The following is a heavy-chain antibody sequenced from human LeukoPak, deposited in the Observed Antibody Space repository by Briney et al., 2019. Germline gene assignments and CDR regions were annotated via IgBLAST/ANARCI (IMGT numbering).Heavy chain of an antibody. Sequence: ASVKVSCKASGYTFTGYYMHWVRQAPGQGLEWMGWINPNSGGTNYAQKFQGRVTMTRDTSISTAYMELSRLRSDDTAVYYCARVSSTVVTPSLRYWGQGTLVTVSS. CDR2: INPNSGGT. D-gene: IGHD4-17*01. V-gene: IGHV1-2*02. J-gene: IGHJ4*02. CDR1: GYTFTGYY. CDR3: ARVSSTVVTPSLRY.